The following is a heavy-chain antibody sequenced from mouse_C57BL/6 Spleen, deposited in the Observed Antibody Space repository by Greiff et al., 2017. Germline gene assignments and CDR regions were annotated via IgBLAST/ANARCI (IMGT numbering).Heavy chain of an antibody. CDR2: INPGSGGT. D-gene: IGHD3-3*01. CDR3: AREGPNFDY. CDR1: GYAFTNYL. J-gene: IGHJ2*01. Sequence: VQLQQSGAELVRPGTSVKVSCKASGYAFTNYLIEWVKQRPGQGLEWIGVINPGSGGTNYNEKFKGKATLTADKSSSTAYMQLSSLTSEDSAVYFCAREGPNFDYWGQGTTLTVSS. V-gene: IGHV1-54*01.